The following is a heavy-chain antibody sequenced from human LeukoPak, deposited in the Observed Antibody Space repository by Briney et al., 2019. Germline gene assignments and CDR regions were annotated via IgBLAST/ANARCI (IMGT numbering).Heavy chain of an antibody. CDR2: IYHSGST. CDR3: ARDQGFGEFNFDY. Sequence: SETLSLTCTVSGGSISSGGYYWSWIRQPPGKGLEWIGYIYHSGSTYYNPSLKSRVTISVDRSKNQFSLKLSSVTAADTAVYYCARDQGFGEFNFDYWGQGTLVTVSS. J-gene: IGHJ4*02. CDR1: GGSISSGGYY. V-gene: IGHV4-30-2*01. D-gene: IGHD3-10*01.